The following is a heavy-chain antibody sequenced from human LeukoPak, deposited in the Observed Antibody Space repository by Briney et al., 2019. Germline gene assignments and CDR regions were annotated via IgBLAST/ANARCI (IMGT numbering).Heavy chain of an antibody. V-gene: IGHV3-7*02. CDR3: ARAMVRGVPFDY. CDR2: IKQDGSEK. D-gene: IGHD3-10*01. J-gene: IGHJ4*02. Sequence: GGSLRLSCAASGFTFSSYWMSWVRQAPGKGLEWVANIKQDGSEKYYVDSVKGRFTISRDNSRNTLYVQISSLRVEDTAVYYCARAMVRGVPFDYWGQGTLVTVSS. CDR1: GFTFSSYW.